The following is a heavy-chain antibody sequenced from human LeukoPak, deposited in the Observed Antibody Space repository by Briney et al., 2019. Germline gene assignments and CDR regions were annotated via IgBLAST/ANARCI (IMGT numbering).Heavy chain of an antibody. Sequence: PSETLSLTCTVSGGSISSSSYYWGWIRQPPGKGLEWIGSIYYSGSTYYNPSLKSRVTISVDTSKNQFSPKLSSVTAADTAVYYCASARELPSLDPTGDYWGQGTLVTVSS. V-gene: IGHV4-39*01. J-gene: IGHJ4*02. CDR1: GGSISSSSYY. CDR2: IYYSGST. CDR3: ASARELPSLDPTGDY. D-gene: IGHD3-10*01.